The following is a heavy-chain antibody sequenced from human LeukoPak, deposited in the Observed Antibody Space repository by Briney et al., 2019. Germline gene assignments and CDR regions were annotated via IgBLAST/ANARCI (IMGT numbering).Heavy chain of an antibody. CDR3: AKVHSSGYYFFVY. J-gene: IGHJ1*01. V-gene: IGHV3-23*01. CDR2: ISDSGGNT. Sequence: GGSLRLSCAASGFTFSSSAMSWLRKAPGKGLEWVSVISDSGGNTYIADSVKGRFTISRDNSKNTLYLRMNSLRAEDTAVYYCAKVHSSGYYFFVYWGQGTLVTVSS. D-gene: IGHD3-22*01. CDR1: GFTFSSSA.